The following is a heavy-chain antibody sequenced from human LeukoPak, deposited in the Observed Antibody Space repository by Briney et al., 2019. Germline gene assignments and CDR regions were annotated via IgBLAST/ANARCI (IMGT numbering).Heavy chain of an antibody. V-gene: IGHV3-48*04. CDR1: GFTFSSYW. D-gene: IGHD6-6*01. CDR3: ARDGSIAARRWNWFDP. Sequence: PGGSLRLSCAASGFTFSSYWMHWVRQAPGKGLEWVSYISSSGSTIYYADSVKGRFTISRDNAKNSLYLQMNSLRAEDTAVYYCARDGSIAARRWNWFDPWGQGTLVTVSS. J-gene: IGHJ5*02. CDR2: ISSSGSTI.